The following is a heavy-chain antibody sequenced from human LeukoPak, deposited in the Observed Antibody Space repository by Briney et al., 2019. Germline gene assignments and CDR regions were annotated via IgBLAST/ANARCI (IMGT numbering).Heavy chain of an antibody. Sequence: SETLSLTCTVSGGSISSYYWSWIRQPPGKGLEWIGSIYYSGNTYYNPSLKSRVTISVDTSKNQFSLKLNSVAAADTAVYYCARQQPEVDYWGQGTLVTVSS. CDR3: ARQQPEVDY. CDR1: GGSISSYY. CDR2: IYYSGNT. J-gene: IGHJ4*02. D-gene: IGHD6-13*01. V-gene: IGHV4-59*05.